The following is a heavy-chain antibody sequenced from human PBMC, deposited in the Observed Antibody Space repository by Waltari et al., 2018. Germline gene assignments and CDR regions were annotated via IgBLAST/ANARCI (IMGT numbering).Heavy chain of an antibody. J-gene: IGHJ6*02. CDR1: GFTFSTYA. CDR3: AKYVGPENFYYYGLDV. CDR2: IGDSGGRT. V-gene: IGHV3-23*01. D-gene: IGHD1-26*01. Sequence: EVQLLESGGGLVQPGGSLRLSCVASGFTFSTYAMSWVRQAPGKGLEWVSGIGDSGGRTYYTDSVKGRFTISRDNSKNTLYLQMHSLRAEDTAVYYCAKYVGPENFYYYGLDVWGQGTTVTVSS.